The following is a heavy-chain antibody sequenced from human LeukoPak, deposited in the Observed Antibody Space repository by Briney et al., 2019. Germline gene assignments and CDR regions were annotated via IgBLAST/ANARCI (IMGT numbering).Heavy chain of an antibody. D-gene: IGHD3-22*01. CDR3: ARSIDSSGYYYVNWFDP. V-gene: IGHV4-31*03. CDR2: IYYSGST. J-gene: IGHJ5*02. Sequence: PSETLSLTCTVSGVSISSGGYYWSWIRQHPGKGLEWIGYIYYSGSTYYNPSLKSRVTISVDTSKNQFSLKLSSVTAADTAVYYCARSIDSSGYYYVNWFDPWGQGTLVTVSS. CDR1: GVSISSGGYY.